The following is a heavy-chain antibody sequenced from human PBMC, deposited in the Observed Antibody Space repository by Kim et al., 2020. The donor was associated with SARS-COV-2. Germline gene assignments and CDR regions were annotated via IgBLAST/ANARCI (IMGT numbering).Heavy chain of an antibody. D-gene: IGHD2-15*01. V-gene: IGHV3-74*01. J-gene: IGHJ4*01. CDR1: GFTFSNSW. Sequence: GGSLRLSCATSGFTFSNSWMHWVRQGPGKGLVWVSQITGDGSTTTYADFVKGRLTISRDNAKKTLYLQMNSLRAEDTAVYYCARDQAYCSCSSCPFDSWG. CDR3: ARDQAYCSCSSCPFDS. CDR2: ITGDGSTT.